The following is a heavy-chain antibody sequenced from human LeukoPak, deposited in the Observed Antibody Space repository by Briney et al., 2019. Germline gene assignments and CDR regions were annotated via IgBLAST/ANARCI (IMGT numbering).Heavy chain of an antibody. J-gene: IGHJ4*02. V-gene: IGHV1-2*02. CDR2: ITPNSGGT. CDR3: SRDRIGRMNDY. CDR1: GYTFTGYY. Sequence: ASVKVSCKASGYTFTGYYMHWVRQAPGQGLEWMGWITPNSGGTHYAQRFQGRVTMTGDTSISTAYMELSRLTSDDTAVYYCSRDRIGRMNDYWGQGTLVTVSS. D-gene: IGHD3-16*01.